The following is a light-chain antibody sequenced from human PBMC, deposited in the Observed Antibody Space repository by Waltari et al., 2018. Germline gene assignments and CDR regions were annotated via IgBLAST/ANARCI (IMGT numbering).Light chain of an antibody. J-gene: IGKJ2*01. CDR1: QSVGSN. CDR3: QQYNNLPYT. V-gene: IGKV3-15*01. CDR2: RAS. Sequence: EIVMTQSPATLSVSPGERATLSCRASQSVGSNSAWFQQKPGQAPRLLIYRASTRASGIPARFSATGSETEFTLTISSLQSEDFAVYYCQQYNNLPYTFGQGTSLDI.